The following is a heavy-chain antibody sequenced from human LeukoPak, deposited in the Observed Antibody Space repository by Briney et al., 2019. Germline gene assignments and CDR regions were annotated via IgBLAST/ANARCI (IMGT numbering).Heavy chain of an antibody. Sequence: PGGSLRLSCAASGFTFTSDVISGVRQAPGKGLEWVSSINNGDGDTHYADSVKGRFTISRDNSKNTVYLQMNSLRVEDTAIYYCAKRSGDFWGQGTLVTVSS. CDR2: INNGDGDT. CDR3: AKRSGDF. D-gene: IGHD1-26*01. CDR1: GFTFTSDV. V-gene: IGHV3-23*01. J-gene: IGHJ4*02.